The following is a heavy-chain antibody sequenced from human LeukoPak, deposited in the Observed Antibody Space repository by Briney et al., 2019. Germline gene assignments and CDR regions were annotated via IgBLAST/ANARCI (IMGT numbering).Heavy chain of an antibody. CDR1: GYIFTSYG. D-gene: IGHD6-13*01. V-gene: IGHV1-18*01. Sequence: ASVKVSCKPSGYIFTSYGLSWVRQAPGQGLEWMGWISAYNGNTNYAQKLQGRVTMTTDTSTSTAYMELRGLRSDDTAVYYCARDRRYSSSWYAPSGAEYFQHWGQGTLVTVSS. CDR3: ARDRRYSSSWYAPSGAEYFQH. J-gene: IGHJ1*01. CDR2: ISAYNGNT.